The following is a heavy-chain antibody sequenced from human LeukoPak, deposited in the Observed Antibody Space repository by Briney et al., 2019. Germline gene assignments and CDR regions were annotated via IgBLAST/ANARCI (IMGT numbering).Heavy chain of an antibody. CDR2: IKEDGSQK. CDR3: TRSPLRRSDS. J-gene: IGHJ4*02. V-gene: IGHV3-7*01. D-gene: IGHD1-14*01. Sequence: GGSLRLSCAASGSTFSTYWMSWVRQAPGNGLEWVADIKEDGSQKRYMDSMKGRFTISRDNTKNSLYLQMDSLRAEDTAVYYCTRSPLRRSDSWGQGTLVTVSS. CDR1: GSTFSTYW.